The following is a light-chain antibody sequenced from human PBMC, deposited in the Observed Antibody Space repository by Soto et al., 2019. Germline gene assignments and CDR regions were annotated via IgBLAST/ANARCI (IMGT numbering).Light chain of an antibody. V-gene: IGLV2-8*01. Sequence: QSALTQPPSASGSPGQSVTVSCTGTSSDVGGYNFVSWYQLHPSKAPKLMIYEVNKRPSGVPARFSGSKSGNTASLTVSGLQAEDEADYYCSSYAGSNIVFGGGTKLTVL. CDR3: SSYAGSNIV. J-gene: IGLJ2*01. CDR2: EVN. CDR1: SSDVGGYNF.